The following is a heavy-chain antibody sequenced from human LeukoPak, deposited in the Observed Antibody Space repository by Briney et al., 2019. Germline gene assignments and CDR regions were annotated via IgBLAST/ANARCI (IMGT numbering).Heavy chain of an antibody. J-gene: IGHJ1*01. CDR3: ARQGPDSSGSEFQH. CDR1: GGSISSGSYY. Sequence: PPETLSLTCTVSGGSISSGSYYWSWIRQPAGKGLEWIGSIYYSGSTYYNPSLKSRVTISVDTSKNQFSLKLSSVTAADTAVYYCARQGPDSSGSEFQHWGQGTLVTVSS. V-gene: IGHV4-39*01. D-gene: IGHD3-22*01. CDR2: IYYSGST.